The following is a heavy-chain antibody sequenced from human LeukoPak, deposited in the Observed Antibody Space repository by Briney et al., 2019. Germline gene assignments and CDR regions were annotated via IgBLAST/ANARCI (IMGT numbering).Heavy chain of an antibody. Sequence: GGSLRLSCAASGFTVSSNYMSWVRQAPGKGLEWVSVIFSGGSTYYADSVKGRFTIPRDNSKNTLYLQMNSLRAEDTAVYYCAKAPDTAMVTSFDYWGQGTLVTVSS. D-gene: IGHD5-18*01. CDR2: IFSGGST. J-gene: IGHJ4*02. CDR3: AKAPDTAMVTSFDY. CDR1: GFTVSSNY. V-gene: IGHV3-66*01.